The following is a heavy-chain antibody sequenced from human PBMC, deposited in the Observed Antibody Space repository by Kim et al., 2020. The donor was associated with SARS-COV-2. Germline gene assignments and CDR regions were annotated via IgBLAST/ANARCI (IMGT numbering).Heavy chain of an antibody. CDR2: IGSAGDT. J-gene: IGHJ2*01. CDR1: GFTFSSYD. Sequence: GGSLRLSCAASGFTFSSYDMHWVRQATGKGLEWVSAIGSAGDTYYPVSVKSRFTISRENAKKSLYLQMHSLRVEDTAVYYCVRVEGYTYGLWYFDLWGRGTLVTVSS. D-gene: IGHD5-18*01. CDR3: VRVEGYTYGLWYFDL. V-gene: IGHV3-13*04.